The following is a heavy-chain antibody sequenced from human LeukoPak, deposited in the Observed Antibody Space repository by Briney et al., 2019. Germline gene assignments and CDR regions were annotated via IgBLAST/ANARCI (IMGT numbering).Heavy chain of an antibody. D-gene: IGHD4-17*01. J-gene: IGHJ5*01. V-gene: IGHV4-38-2*02. CDR1: GYSISTGHY. CDR2: IYYSGST. CDR3: VRDSLRGDYVPDS. Sequence: SETLSLTCTVSGYSISTGHYWGWTRQPPGKGLEWIGKIYYSGSTYYNPSLKSRVTMSVDTSKNQFSLKLSSVTAADTAVYFCVRDSLRGDYVPDSWGQGTLVTVSS.